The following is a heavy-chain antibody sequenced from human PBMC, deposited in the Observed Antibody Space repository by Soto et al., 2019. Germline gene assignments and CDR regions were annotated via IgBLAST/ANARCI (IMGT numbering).Heavy chain of an antibody. J-gene: IGHJ6*02. CDR2: IIPIFGTA. CDR3: ARSPSIAVAGTSVYYYYYGMDV. D-gene: IGHD6-19*01. CDR1: GGTFSSYA. V-gene: IGHV1-69*13. Sequence: SVKVSCKASGGTFSSYAISWVRQAPGQGLEWMGGIIPIFGTANYAQKFQGRVTITADESTSTAYMELSSLRSEDTAVYYCARSPSIAVAGTSVYYYYYGMDVWGQGTTVTVSS.